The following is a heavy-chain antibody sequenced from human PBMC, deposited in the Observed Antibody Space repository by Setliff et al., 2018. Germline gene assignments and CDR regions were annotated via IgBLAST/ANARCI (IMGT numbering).Heavy chain of an antibody. J-gene: IGHJ3*01. CDR2: INHNSGGT. CDR1: AYSFTGYY. D-gene: IGHD6-19*01. Sequence: EASVKVSCKASAYSFTGYYVHWVRQAPGQGLEWMGWINHNSGGTKYAQKFQGRVTLSRDTSINTVYMELRSLRSDDTAVYFCVREYSGGGLMWGQGTMVTVSS. V-gene: IGHV1-2*02. CDR3: VREYSGGGLM.